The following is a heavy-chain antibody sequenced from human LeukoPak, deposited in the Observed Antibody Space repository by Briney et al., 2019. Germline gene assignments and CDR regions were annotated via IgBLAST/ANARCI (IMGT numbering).Heavy chain of an antibody. CDR2: INHSGST. CDR3: ARGRAYYYDSSGYYFRY. V-gene: IGHV4-34*01. Sequence: SETLSLTCAVYGGSFSGYYWSWIRQPPGKGLEWIGEINHSGSTNYNPSLKSRVTISVDTSKNQFSLKPSSVTAADTAVYYCARGRAYYYDSSGYYFRYWGQGTLVTVSS. J-gene: IGHJ4*02. D-gene: IGHD3-22*01. CDR1: GGSFSGYY.